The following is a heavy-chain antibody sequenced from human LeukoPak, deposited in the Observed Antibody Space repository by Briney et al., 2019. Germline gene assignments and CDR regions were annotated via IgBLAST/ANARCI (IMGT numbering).Heavy chain of an antibody. CDR1: GFTFSSYA. CDR3: AKDIADGSSWYPYYYYYYGMDV. D-gene: IGHD6-13*01. Sequence: GGSLRRSCGASGFTFSSYAMSWVRQAPGKGLEWVSAISGSGGSAYYADSVKGRFTISRDNSKNTLYLQMNSLRAEDTAVYYCAKDIADGSSWYPYYYYYYGMDVWGQGTTVTVSS. V-gene: IGHV3-23*01. J-gene: IGHJ6*02. CDR2: ISGSGGSA.